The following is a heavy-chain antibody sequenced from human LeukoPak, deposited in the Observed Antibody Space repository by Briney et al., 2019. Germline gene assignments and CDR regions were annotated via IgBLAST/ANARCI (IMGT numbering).Heavy chain of an antibody. V-gene: IGHV5-51*01. CDR3: ARESTAAPFDY. CDR1: GYSFPSYW. D-gene: IGHD2-15*01. CDR2: IYPGDSDT. J-gene: IGHJ4*02. Sequence: GESLKISCKASGYSFPSYWIGWVRQMPGKGLEWMGIIYPGDSDTIYSPSFQGQVTISADKSINTAYLQWSSLKASDTAMFYCARESTAAPFDYWGQGTLVTVSS.